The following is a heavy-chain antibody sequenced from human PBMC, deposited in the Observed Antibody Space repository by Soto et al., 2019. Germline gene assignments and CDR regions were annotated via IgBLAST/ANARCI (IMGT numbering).Heavy chain of an antibody. Sequence: QVQLQESGPGLVKPSQTLSLTCTVSGGSFRSGGYYWTWIRQKPGRGLEWIGYIYSNGNTDYNPSLKTRLSISLDTSENQLSLRLSSVTAADTAVYYCARTLMNIDRGGTAPIYWAFDLWGRGTLVTVSS. CDR1: GGSFRSGGYY. CDR2: IYSNGNT. V-gene: IGHV4-31*03. CDR3: ARTLMNIDRGGTAPIYWAFDL. D-gene: IGHD1-26*01. J-gene: IGHJ2*01.